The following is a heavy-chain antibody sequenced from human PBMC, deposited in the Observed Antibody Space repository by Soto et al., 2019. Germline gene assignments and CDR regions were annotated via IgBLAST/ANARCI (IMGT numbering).Heavy chain of an antibody. J-gene: IGHJ6*03. Sequence: PSETLSLTCTVSGGSISSSSYYWGWIRQPPGKGLEWIGSIYYSGSTYYNPSLKNRVTISVDTSKKQFSLKLSSVTAADTAVNYCSTTQYYDFWSGYYYYYYYYMDVWGKGTTVTVSS. D-gene: IGHD3-3*01. CDR1: GGSISSSSYY. CDR3: STTQYYDFWSGYYYYYYYYMDV. CDR2: IYYSGST. V-gene: IGHV4-39*01.